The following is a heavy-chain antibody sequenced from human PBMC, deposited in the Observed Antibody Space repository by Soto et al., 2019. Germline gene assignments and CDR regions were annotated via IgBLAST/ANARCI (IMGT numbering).Heavy chain of an antibody. CDR1: GDSVSSNSAA. Sequence: SQTLSLTCAISGDSVSSNSAAWNWIRQSPSRGLEWLGRTYYRSKWYNDYAVSVKSRITINPDTSKNQFSLQLNSVTPEDTAVYYCARGLAVAADGGYYVMDVWGQGTTVTVSS. CDR2: TYYRSKWYN. J-gene: IGHJ6*02. V-gene: IGHV6-1*01. D-gene: IGHD6-19*01. CDR3: ARGLAVAADGGYYVMDV.